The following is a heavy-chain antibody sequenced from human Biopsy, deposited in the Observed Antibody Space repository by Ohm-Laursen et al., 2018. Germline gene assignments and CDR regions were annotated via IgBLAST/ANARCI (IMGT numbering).Heavy chain of an antibody. CDR2: NIPILGTG. Sequence: SSVKVSCKTPEGTFSNYGVNWVRQAPGQGLEWLGGNIPILGTGNYAHQFQDRVTVVADTSTSTATMELRSLRSDDTAVYYCATKLTGYFHHWGQGTLVIVSS. D-gene: IGHD3-9*01. J-gene: IGHJ1*01. CDR3: ATKLTGYFHH. CDR1: EGTFSNYG. V-gene: IGHV1-69*06.